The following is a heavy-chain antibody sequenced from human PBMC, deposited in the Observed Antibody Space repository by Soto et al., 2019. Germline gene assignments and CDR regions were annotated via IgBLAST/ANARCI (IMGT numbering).Heavy chain of an antibody. Sequence: APVKVSCKASGYTFTSYDINWVRQATGQGLEWMGWMNPNSGNTGYAQKFQGRVTMTRNTSISTAYMELSSLRSEDTAVYYCARGLDYVVGEYAFDIWGEGTMVTVSS. V-gene: IGHV1-8*01. CDR3: ARGLDYVVGEYAFDI. D-gene: IGHD4-17*01. CDR1: GYTFTSYD. CDR2: MNPNSGNT. J-gene: IGHJ3*02.